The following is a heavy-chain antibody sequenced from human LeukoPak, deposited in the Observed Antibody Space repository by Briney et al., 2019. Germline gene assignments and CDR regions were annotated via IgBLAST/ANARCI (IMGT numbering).Heavy chain of an antibody. CDR2: IYTSGST. CDR1: GGSIRSGSYY. CDR3: ARGQWFRAF. J-gene: IGHJ4*02. Sequence: SETLSLTCTVSGGSIRSGSYYWSWIRQPAGKGLEWIGRIYTSGSTNYNPSLKSRVTISVDTSKNQFSLKLSSVTAADTAVYYCARGQWFRAFWSRGTPVTVSS. V-gene: IGHV4-61*02. D-gene: IGHD3-10*01.